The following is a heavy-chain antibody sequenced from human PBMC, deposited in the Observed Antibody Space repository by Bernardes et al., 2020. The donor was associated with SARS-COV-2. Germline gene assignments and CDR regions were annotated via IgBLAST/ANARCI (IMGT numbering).Heavy chain of an antibody. D-gene: IGHD6-13*01. Sequence: GGSLRLSCAASGFTFSSYWMHWVRQAPGKGLVWVSRINSDGSSTSYADSVKGRFTISRDNAKNTLYLQMNSLRAEDTAVYYCARVARAAASTYYYYYYYMDVWGKGTTVTVSS. CDR1: GFTFSSYW. J-gene: IGHJ6*03. V-gene: IGHV3-74*01. CDR2: INSDGSST. CDR3: ARVARAAASTYYYYYYYMDV.